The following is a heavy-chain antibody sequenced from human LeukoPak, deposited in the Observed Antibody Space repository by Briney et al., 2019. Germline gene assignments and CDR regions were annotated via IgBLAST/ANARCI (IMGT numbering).Heavy chain of an antibody. J-gene: IGHJ4*02. V-gene: IGHV3-9*01. CDR2: ISWNSGSI. D-gene: IGHD3-10*01. CDR3: AKDIFTMVRGVVDY. CDR1: GFTFDDYA. Sequence: PGRSLRLSCAASGFTFDDYAMHWVRPAPAKGLEWVSGISWNSGSIGYADSVKGRFTISRDNAKNSLYLQMNSLRAEDTALYYCAKDIFTMVRGVVDYWGQGTLVTVSS.